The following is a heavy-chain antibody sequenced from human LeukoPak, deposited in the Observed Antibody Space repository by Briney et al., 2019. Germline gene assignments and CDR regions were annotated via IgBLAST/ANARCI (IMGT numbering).Heavy chain of an antibody. D-gene: IGHD6-19*01. CDR3: ARGSWSVAGTEDY. Sequence: PSETLSLTCTVSGDSISSGNYYWSWIRQPAGKGLEWIGRIYTSGSTNYNPSLKSRVTISVDKSKNQFSLKLSSVTAADTAVYYCARGSWSVAGTEDYWGQGTLVTVSS. J-gene: IGHJ4*02. CDR2: IYTSGST. V-gene: IGHV4-61*02. CDR1: GDSISSGNYY.